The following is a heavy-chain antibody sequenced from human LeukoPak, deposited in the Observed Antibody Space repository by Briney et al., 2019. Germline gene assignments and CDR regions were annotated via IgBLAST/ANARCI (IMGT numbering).Heavy chain of an antibody. D-gene: IGHD2-15*01. J-gene: IGHJ5*01. Sequence: PSETLSLTCTVSGGSVSIGSYYWNWIRQPPGKGLEWIGYIYYSGSTNYNPSLKSRVTISVDTSNNQFSLKLTSVTAADTAVYYCARGYCSGSSCYSRTFGSWGQGTLVTGSS. CDR1: GGSVSIGSYY. V-gene: IGHV4-61*01. CDR3: ARGYCSGSSCYSRTFGS. CDR2: IYYSGST.